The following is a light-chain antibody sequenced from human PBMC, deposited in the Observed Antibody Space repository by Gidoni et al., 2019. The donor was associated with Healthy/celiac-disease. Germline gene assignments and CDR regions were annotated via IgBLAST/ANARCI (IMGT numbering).Light chain of an antibody. Sequence: EIVLTQSPGTLSLSPGERATLSCRASPSVSSSYLAWYQQKPGQAPRLLIYGESSRATGIPDRFRGSGCGTDLTLTISRLEPEDGEVYYCQQYGSSRTFGQGTKVEIK. CDR1: PSVSSSY. J-gene: IGKJ1*01. CDR2: GES. V-gene: IGKV3-20*01. CDR3: QQYGSSRT.